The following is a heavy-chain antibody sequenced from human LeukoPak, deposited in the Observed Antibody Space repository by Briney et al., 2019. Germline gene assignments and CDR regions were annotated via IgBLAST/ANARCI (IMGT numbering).Heavy chain of an antibody. CDR3: ARELGKYRRILGRDSQWLAVSGFDN. CDR2: INQDGGEI. V-gene: IGHV3-7*01. D-gene: IGHD6-19*01. CDR1: GFTFSSSW. Sequence: GGSLRLSCAASGFTFSSSWMTWVRQAPGKGLEWVASINQDGGEIHYVDSVKGRFTISRDNAKNSLYLQMNSLRAEDTAVYYCARELGKYRRILGRDSQWLAVSGFDNWGQGILVTVSS. J-gene: IGHJ4*02.